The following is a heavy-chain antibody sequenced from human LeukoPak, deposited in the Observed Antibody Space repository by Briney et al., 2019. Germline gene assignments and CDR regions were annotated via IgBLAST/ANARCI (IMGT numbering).Heavy chain of an antibody. CDR3: ARDSYRALEY. J-gene: IGHJ4*02. D-gene: IGHD1-14*01. CDR1: GFTFSNHW. Sequence: PGGSLRLSCVGSGFTFSNHWMSWVRQAPGKGLEWVAHINQDGSERYYVDSVKGRFIFSRDNAKNSLYLQMNSPRADDTAVYYCARDSYRALEYWGQGTLVIVSS. CDR2: INQDGSER. V-gene: IGHV3-7*01.